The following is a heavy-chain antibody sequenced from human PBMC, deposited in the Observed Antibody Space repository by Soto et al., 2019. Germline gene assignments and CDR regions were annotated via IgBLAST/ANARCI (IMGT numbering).Heavy chain of an antibody. CDR1: GGSFSGYY. V-gene: IGHV4-34*01. CDR2: INHSGST. CDR3: ARGLSGYYKYYYYYGMDV. Sequence: SETLSLTCAVYGGSFSGYYWSWIRQPPGKGLEWIGEINHSGSTNYNPSLKSRVTISVDTSKNQFSLKLSSVTAADTAVYYCARGLSGYYKYYYYYGMDVWGQGTTVTVSS. J-gene: IGHJ6*02. D-gene: IGHD3-9*01.